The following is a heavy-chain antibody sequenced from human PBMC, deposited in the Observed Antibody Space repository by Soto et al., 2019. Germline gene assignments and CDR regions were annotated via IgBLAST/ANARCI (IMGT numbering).Heavy chain of an antibody. V-gene: IGHV4-39*01. Sequence: PSETLSLTCTVSGGSISSSSYYWGWIRQPPGKGLEWIGSIYYSGSTYYNPSLKSRVTISVDTSKNQFSLKLSSVTAADTAVYYCAAVGYYYGSRGYYGMDVWGQGTTVTVSS. CDR2: IYYSGST. D-gene: IGHD3-10*01. CDR1: GGSISSSSYY. CDR3: AAVGYYYGSRGYYGMDV. J-gene: IGHJ6*02.